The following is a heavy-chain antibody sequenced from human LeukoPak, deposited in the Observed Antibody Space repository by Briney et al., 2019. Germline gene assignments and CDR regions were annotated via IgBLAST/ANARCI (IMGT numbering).Heavy chain of an antibody. V-gene: IGHV3-11*03. J-gene: IGHJ6*02. CDR2: ISVSGSYT. Sequence: GGSLRLSCAASGFTFSDYYMGWIRQAPGKGLEWISYISVSGSYTNYADSVKGRFTISRDNAKNSLYLQMISLRAEDTAVYYCARCGTPNNYYGYGVDVWAKGPRSSSP. D-gene: IGHD1-26*01. CDR1: GFTFSDYY. CDR3: ARCGTPNNYYGYGVDV.